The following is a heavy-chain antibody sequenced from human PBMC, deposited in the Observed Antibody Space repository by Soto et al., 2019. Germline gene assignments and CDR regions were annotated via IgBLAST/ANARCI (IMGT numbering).Heavy chain of an antibody. Sequence: PGGSLRLSCAASGFTFSSYAMHLVRQAPGKGLEWVAVISYDGSNKYYADSVKGRFTISRDNSKNTLYLQMNSLRAEDTAVYYCARHHQYYDFWSGYYMASSLPPGWFDPWGQGTLVTVSS. D-gene: IGHD3-3*01. CDR3: ARHHQYYDFWSGYYMASSLPPGWFDP. CDR2: ISYDGSNK. J-gene: IGHJ5*02. CDR1: GFTFSSYA. V-gene: IGHV3-30-3*01.